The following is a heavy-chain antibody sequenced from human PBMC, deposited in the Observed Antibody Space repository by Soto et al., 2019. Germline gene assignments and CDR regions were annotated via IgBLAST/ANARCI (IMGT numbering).Heavy chain of an antibody. CDR2: ISWNSGSI. Sequence: EVDLVESGGGLAQPGRSLSLSCVASGFNFDDHSMHWVRQITGRGLEWVSGISWNSGSIGYAESVKGRFTIFRDNSKNSLYLEMNSLRQEDTALYYCVRDTSSGWHLKDHWGQGVQVSVSS. D-gene: IGHD3-9*01. V-gene: IGHV3-9*01. J-gene: IGHJ4*02. CDR1: GFNFDDHS. CDR3: VRDTSSGWHLKDH.